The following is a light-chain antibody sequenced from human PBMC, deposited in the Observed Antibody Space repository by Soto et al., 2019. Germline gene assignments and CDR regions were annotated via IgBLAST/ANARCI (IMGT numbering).Light chain of an antibody. Sequence: EIVLTQSPATLSLSPGERATLSCRASQSVSSYLAWYQQNPGQAPRLLIYDASNRATGIPARFSGSGSGTDFTLTISSLEPEDFEVYYCQQRSNWPRYTFGQGTKLEIK. CDR3: QQRSNWPRYT. V-gene: IGKV3-11*01. CDR1: QSVSSY. J-gene: IGKJ2*01. CDR2: DAS.